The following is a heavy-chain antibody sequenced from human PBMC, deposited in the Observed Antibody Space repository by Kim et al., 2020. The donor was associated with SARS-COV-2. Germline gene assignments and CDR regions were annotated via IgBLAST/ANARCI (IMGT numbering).Heavy chain of an antibody. V-gene: IGHV4-59*08. D-gene: IGHD7-27*01. Sequence: SETLSLTCTVSGDSMSADYWNWIRQSPGKGLEWIGYVYFRGTTSYNPSLKSRVTISIDMSKSQFSLKLNSVTAADTAVDYCARRETRDLFTSDWGFFDYWGQGSLVTVAS. CDR3: ARRETRDLFTSDWGFFDY. CDR2: VYFRGTT. CDR1: GDSMSADY. J-gene: IGHJ4*02.